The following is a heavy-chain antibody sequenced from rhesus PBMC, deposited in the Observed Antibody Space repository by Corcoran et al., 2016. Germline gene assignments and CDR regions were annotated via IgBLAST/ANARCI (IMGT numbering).Heavy chain of an antibody. D-gene: IGHD3-3*01. V-gene: IGHV1S2*01. CDR1: GYTFTDYY. CDR3: ARGYLNWWTGYYVDV. Sequence: QVQLVQSGAEVKKPGSSVKVSCKASGYTFTDYYMPWVRQAPRKGLEWMGWINPYNGNTTYAKNFQGRVTMTRDTSTSTAYMELSSLRSEDTAVYYCARGYLNWWTGYYVDVWGPGVLVTVSS. J-gene: IGHJ5-1*01. CDR2: INPYNGNT.